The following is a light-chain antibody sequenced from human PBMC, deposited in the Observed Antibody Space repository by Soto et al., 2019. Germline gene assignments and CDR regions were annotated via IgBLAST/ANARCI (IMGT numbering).Light chain of an antibody. V-gene: IGKV3-11*01. J-gene: IGKJ4*01. CDR1: QSVSSY. CDR3: QQRST. Sequence: EIVLTQSPATLSLSPGERATLSCRASQSVSSYLVWYQQKPGQAPRLLIYDASNRATGIPARFSGSVSGTDFTLTISSLEPEDFAVYYCQQRSTFGGGTKVEIK. CDR2: DAS.